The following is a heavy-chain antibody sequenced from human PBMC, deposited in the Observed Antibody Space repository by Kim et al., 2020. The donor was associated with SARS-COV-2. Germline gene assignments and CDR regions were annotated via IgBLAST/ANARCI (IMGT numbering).Heavy chain of an antibody. CDR1: GFTFSSYG. J-gene: IGHJ4*02. CDR3: ARMGIAAAGNSDY. CDR2: ISYDGSNK. V-gene: IGHV3-33*05. Sequence: GGSLRLSCAASGFTFSSYGMHWVRQAPGKGLEWVAVISYDGSNKYYADSVKGRFTISRDNSKNTLYLQMNSLRAEDTAVYYCARMGIAAAGNSDYWGQGTLGT. D-gene: IGHD6-13*01.